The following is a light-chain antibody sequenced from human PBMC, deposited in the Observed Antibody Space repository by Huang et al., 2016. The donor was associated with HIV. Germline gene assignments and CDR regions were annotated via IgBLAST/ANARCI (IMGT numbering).Light chain of an antibody. CDR2: SAS. CDR3: QQANSFPWT. Sequence: DIQMTQSPSSVSASVGDRVTITCRASQNISGWLAWYQQKPGKAPKLLIYSASSLQSGVPSRVSGSGSGTDFTLSISSLQPEDFATYFCQQANSFPWTFGQGTKVEVK. CDR1: QNISGW. J-gene: IGKJ1*01. V-gene: IGKV1-12*01.